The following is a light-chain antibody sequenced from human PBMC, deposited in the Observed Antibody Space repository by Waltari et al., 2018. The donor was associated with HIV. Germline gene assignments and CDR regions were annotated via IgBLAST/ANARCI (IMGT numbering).Light chain of an antibody. Sequence: QSVLTQPPSASGTPGQRVTISCSGSSSNIGDNTVNWYQQLPGTAPKLLIYTNTQWPSGVPDRFSGSKSGTSASLAISGLQSEDEADYYCATCDDSLNGHVVFGGGTKLTVL. J-gene: IGLJ2*01. V-gene: IGLV1-44*01. CDR3: ATCDDSLNGHVV. CDR2: TNT. CDR1: SSNIGDNT.